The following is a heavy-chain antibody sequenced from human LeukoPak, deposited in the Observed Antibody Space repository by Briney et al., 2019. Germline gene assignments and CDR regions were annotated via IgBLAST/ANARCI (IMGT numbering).Heavy chain of an antibody. V-gene: IGHV3-48*03. CDR3: AREIRYCSGSKGYLFDY. J-gene: IGHJ4*02. CDR2: ISSSGSTI. CDR1: GFTFSSYE. D-gene: IGHD2-15*01. Sequence: QPGRSLRLSCAASGFTFSSYEMNWVRQAPGKGLEWVSYISSSGSTIYYADSVKGRFTISRDNAKNSLYLQMNSLRAEDTAVYYCAREIRYCSGSKGYLFDYWGQG.